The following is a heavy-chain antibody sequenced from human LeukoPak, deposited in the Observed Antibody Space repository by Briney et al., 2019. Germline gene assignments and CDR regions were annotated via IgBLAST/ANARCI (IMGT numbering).Heavy chain of an antibody. V-gene: IGHV3-7*05. J-gene: IGHJ6*02. CDR1: GFTFSSYW. Sequence: GGSLRLSCAASGFTFSSYWMSWVRQAPGEGLEWVANIKQDGSEEVYVDSVKGRFTISRDNAKNSLFLQMNTLRAEDTAVYYCARDPYSSTWSYGMDVWGQGTTVTVSS. CDR2: IKQDGSEE. CDR3: ARDPYSSTWSYGMDV. D-gene: IGHD6-6*01.